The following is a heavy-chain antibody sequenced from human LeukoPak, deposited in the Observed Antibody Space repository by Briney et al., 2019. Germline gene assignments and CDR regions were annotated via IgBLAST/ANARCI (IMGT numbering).Heavy chain of an antibody. Sequence: SETLSLTCTVSGDSITSFYWSWIRQPPGKGLEWIGLIFHSGTTDYTPSLKTRVTMSIDTSKNQFSLNLSSVTASDTAVYYCARLPVGSEPAYWGPGTLVTVYS. J-gene: IGHJ4*02. CDR2: IFHSGTT. CDR3: ARLPVGSEPAY. D-gene: IGHD6-19*01. V-gene: IGHV4-59*08. CDR1: GDSITSFY.